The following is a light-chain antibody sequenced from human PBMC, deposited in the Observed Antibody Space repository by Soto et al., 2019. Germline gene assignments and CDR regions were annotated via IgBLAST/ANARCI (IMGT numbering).Light chain of an antibody. CDR3: QQSYIPPYT. V-gene: IGKV1-39*01. CDR2: AAS. Sequence: DIQMTQSPSSLSASVGDTVTITCRASQSISVHLNWYQQKPGKFPKLLIYAASNLQSGVPSSFSGGGSETDFALTISSLQPADFATYYCQQSYIPPYTFGQGTKLQIK. J-gene: IGKJ2*01. CDR1: QSISVH.